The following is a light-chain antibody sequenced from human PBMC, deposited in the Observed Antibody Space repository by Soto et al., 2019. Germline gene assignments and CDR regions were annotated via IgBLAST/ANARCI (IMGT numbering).Light chain of an antibody. CDR2: AAT. V-gene: IGKV1-39*01. CDR3: QQGYNTFWT. CDR1: QPIGTS. Sequence: DIQMTQSPSSLSAVVGDSVTVTCRASQPIGTSLHWYQQKAGKAPKVLISAATKLQSGVPSRFTGGGSGTDFTLTISNLQPEDSATYYCQQGYNTFWTFGRGTKVDIK. J-gene: IGKJ1*01.